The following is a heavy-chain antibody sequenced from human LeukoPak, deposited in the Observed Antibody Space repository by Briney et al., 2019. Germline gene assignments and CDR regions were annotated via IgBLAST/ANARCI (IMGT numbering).Heavy chain of an antibody. Sequence: SETLSLTCAVYGGSFSGYYWSWIRQPPGKGLEWTASIYYSGSSYYNPSLKSRVTMSVDTSKNQFSLKLSSATAADTAVYYCVRLDYSNFFDYWGQGNLVTVSS. CDR1: GGSFSGYY. V-gene: IGHV4-34*01. CDR2: IYYSGSS. J-gene: IGHJ4*02. D-gene: IGHD4-11*01. CDR3: VRLDYSNFFDY.